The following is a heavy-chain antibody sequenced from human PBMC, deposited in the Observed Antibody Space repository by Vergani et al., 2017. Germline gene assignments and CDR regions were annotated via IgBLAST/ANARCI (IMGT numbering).Heavy chain of an antibody. CDR1: GFTFSDYY. V-gene: IGHV3-11*01. CDR2: IYWNDDQH. CDR3: VYRKTECGTTGCFYPFYYYYYMDV. D-gene: IGHD1-7*01. Sequence: QVQLVESGGGLVKPGGPLRLSCAASGFTFSDYYMSWIRQAPGKGLDWLALIYWNDDQHYSPSLNNRVTITKDTSKNQVVLTMTNMDYVDTGTYYCVYRKTECGTTGCFYPFYYYYYMDVWGKGTTVTVSS. J-gene: IGHJ6*03.